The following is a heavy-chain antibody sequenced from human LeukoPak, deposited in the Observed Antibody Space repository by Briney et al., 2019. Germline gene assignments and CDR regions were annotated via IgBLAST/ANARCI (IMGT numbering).Heavy chain of an antibody. D-gene: IGHD3-10*01. CDR1: GGSINSYS. J-gene: IGHJ4*02. Sequence: PSETLSLTCTVSGGSINSYSWSWFRQPPGKGLEWIGYIFYSGTTNYNPSLKSRASLSIDTSKKQFSLKLSSVTAADTAVYYCARGGSVHYGSGSYGYWGQGTLVTVSS. V-gene: IGHV4-59*01. CDR2: IFYSGTT. CDR3: ARGGSVHYGSGSYGY.